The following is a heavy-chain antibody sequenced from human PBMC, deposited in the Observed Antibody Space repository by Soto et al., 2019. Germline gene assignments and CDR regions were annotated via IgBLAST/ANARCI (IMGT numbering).Heavy chain of an antibody. CDR1: SGSITRGGYY. CDR3: ARGDERRRTPMGGY. D-gene: IGHD1-1*01. J-gene: IGHJ4*02. Sequence: SETRSLACTVCSGSITRGGYYWCWIRQHPGKGLEWIGYIYYSGSTYYNPSLKSRVTISGDTSKNQLSLQLSSVTAEDTAVYYCARGDERRRTPMGGYWGQGTLVTVSS. V-gene: IGHV4-31*03. CDR2: IYYSGST.